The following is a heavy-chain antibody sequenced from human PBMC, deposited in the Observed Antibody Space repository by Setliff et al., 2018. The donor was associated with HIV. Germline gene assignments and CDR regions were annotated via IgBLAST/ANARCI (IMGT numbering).Heavy chain of an antibody. Sequence: PSETLSLTCTVSGGSISSHYWSWIRQPPGKGLEWIGSIYYSGSTNYNPSLKSRVTISVDTSKNQFSLKLSSVTAADTAVYYCARGIAVAGTTYFQHWGQGTLVTVSS. J-gene: IGHJ1*01. V-gene: IGHV4-59*11. CDR2: IYYSGST. D-gene: IGHD6-19*01. CDR3: ARGIAVAGTTYFQH. CDR1: GGSISSHY.